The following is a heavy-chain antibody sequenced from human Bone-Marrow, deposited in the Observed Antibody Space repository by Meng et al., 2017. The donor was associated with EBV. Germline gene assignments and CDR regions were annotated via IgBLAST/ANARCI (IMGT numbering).Heavy chain of an antibody. CDR3: AAGFRELVRSRDY. D-gene: IGHD3-10*01. V-gene: IGHV4-4*02. CDR1: GGSIRSSNW. CDR2: IFYGGST. J-gene: IGHJ4*02. Sequence: QVQLQDAGPSLVKPSGTLSLPCVVSGGSIRSSNWWSWVRQPPGKGLEWIGEIFYGGSTNYNPSLESRVTISVDKSKNQFSLKLSSVTAADTAVYYCAAGFRELVRSRDYWGQGTLVTVSS.